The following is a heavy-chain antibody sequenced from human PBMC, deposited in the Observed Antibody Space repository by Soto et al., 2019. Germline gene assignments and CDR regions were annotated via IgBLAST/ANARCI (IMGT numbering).Heavy chain of an antibody. CDR3: ARGPTIAAAGRYYYYGMDV. CDR2: MNPNSGNT. J-gene: IGHJ6*02. CDR1: GYTFTSYD. Sequence: ASVKVSWKASGYTFTSYDINWVRQATGQGLEWMGWMNPNSGNTGYAQKFQGRVTMTRNTSISTAYMELSSLRSEDTAVYYCARGPTIAAAGRYYYYGMDVWGQGTTVTVSS. V-gene: IGHV1-8*01. D-gene: IGHD6-13*01.